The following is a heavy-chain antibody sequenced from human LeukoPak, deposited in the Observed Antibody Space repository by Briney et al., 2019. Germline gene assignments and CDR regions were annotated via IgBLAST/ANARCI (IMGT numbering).Heavy chain of an antibody. V-gene: IGHV1-2*04. CDR3: TRGGSGSYSALDI. Sequence: GASVKVSCKASGYTFTGYYIHWVRQAPGQGLEWMGWINPNNGGTIYAQKFQGWVTLTRNTSISTANMDLIRLTSDDTAVYYCTRGGSGSYSALDIWGQGTMVTVSS. D-gene: IGHD3-10*01. J-gene: IGHJ3*02. CDR2: INPNNGGT. CDR1: GYTFTGYY.